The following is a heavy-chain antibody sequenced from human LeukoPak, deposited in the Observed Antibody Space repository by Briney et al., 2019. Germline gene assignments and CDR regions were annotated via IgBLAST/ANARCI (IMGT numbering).Heavy chain of an antibody. CDR3: ARDPPFSAVAASYYFDY. Sequence: GGSLRLSCAASGFTFSSYAMHWVRQAPGKGLEWVAVISYDGSNKYYADSVKGRFTISRDNSKNTLYLQMNSLRAEDTAVYYCARDPPFSAVAASYYFDYWGQGTLVTVSS. CDR1: GFTFSSYA. D-gene: IGHD6-19*01. J-gene: IGHJ4*02. V-gene: IGHV3-30-3*01. CDR2: ISYDGSNK.